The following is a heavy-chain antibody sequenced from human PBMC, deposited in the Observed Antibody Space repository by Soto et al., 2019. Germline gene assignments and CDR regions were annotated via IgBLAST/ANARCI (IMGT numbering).Heavy chain of an antibody. CDR1: GDSISSGGYY. Sequence: QVQLQESGPGLVKPSQTLSLTCTVSGDSISSGGYYWSWIRQHPGKGLEWIGYIYDDGGAYYSPSLRGRVVISLSRSENQFSLRLGSVTAADTAVYYCARVKGGTTRRAFDSWGQGTLVTVSS. D-gene: IGHD1-7*01. CDR3: ARVKGGTTRRAFDS. V-gene: IGHV4-31*03. J-gene: IGHJ4*02. CDR2: IYDDGGA.